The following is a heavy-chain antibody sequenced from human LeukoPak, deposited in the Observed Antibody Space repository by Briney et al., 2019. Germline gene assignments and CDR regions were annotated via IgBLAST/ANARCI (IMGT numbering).Heavy chain of an antibody. D-gene: IGHD2-15*01. CDR3: ARGGGSWYERPNWFDP. CDR2: MNPNSGNT. J-gene: IGHJ5*02. V-gene: IGHV1-8*01. CDR1: GYTFISYD. Sequence: ASVKVSCKASGYTFISYDINWVRQATGQGLEWMGWMNPNSGNTGYAQKFQGRVTMTRNTSISTAYMELSSLRSEDTAVYYCARGGGSWYERPNWFDPWGQGTLVTVSS.